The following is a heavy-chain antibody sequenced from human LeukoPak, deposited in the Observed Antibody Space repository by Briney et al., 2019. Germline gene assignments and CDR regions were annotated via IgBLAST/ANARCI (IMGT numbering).Heavy chain of an antibody. V-gene: IGHV3-7*01. CDR1: GLPFSTFW. CDR3: ARNARGPGDY. D-gene: IGHD2-2*01. Sequence: GGSLRLSCAASGLPFSTFWMNWVRQAPGQGLEWVANINQDGSEEYYVDSVKGRFTISRGNAKNSVYLQMNSLRVEDTAIYYCARNARGPGDYWGQGTVVTVSS. CDR2: INQDGSEE. J-gene: IGHJ4*02.